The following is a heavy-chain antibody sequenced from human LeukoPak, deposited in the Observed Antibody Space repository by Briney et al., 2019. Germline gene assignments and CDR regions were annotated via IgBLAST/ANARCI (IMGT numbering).Heavy chain of an antibody. D-gene: IGHD4-23*01. CDR3: ARDYYGGNSGDYFDY. Sequence: GGSLRLSCAASGFTFSSYEMNWVRQAPGKGLEWVSYISSSGSTIYYADSVKGRFTISRDNAKNSLYLQMNSLRAEDTAVYYCARDYYGGNSGDYFDYWGQGTLVTVSS. CDR2: ISSSGSTI. V-gene: IGHV3-48*03. J-gene: IGHJ4*02. CDR1: GFTFSSYE.